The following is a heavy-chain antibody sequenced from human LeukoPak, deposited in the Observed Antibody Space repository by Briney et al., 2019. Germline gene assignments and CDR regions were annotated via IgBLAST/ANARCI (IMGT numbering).Heavy chain of an antibody. CDR1: GITFNIYW. D-gene: IGHD4-17*01. CDR3: VNHDYGDSYVG. J-gene: IGHJ4*02. Sequence: PGGSLRLSCEASGITFNIYWMRWVRQAPGKGLVWVSRINPDGTETDYADSVKGRFTISRDNAKNTLYLQMNSLRAEDAAVYFCVNHDYGDSYVGGGQGTLVTVSS. V-gene: IGHV3-74*01. CDR2: INPDGTET.